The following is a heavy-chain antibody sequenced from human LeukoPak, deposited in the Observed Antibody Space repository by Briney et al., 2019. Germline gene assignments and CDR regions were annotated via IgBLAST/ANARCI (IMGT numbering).Heavy chain of an antibody. CDR3: ATHILFWSGLFDS. J-gene: IGHJ4*02. V-gene: IGHV3-23*01. Sequence: GGSLRLSCEASGFSFSTVPMSWVRQVPGKGLECVSYIIASGDSAYYADSMRGRFTISRDNSRNTLYLQMDDLRAEDSAVYYCATHILFWSGLFDSWGQGALVSVSS. CDR1: GFSFSTVP. CDR2: IIASGDSA. D-gene: IGHD3-3*01.